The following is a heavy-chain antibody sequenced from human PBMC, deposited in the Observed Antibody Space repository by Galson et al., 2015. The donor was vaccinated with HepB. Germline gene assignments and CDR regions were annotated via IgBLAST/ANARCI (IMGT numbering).Heavy chain of an antibody. CDR3: AKSLAYYYDSSGYYYDSAEYFQH. D-gene: IGHD3-22*01. V-gene: IGHV3-23*01. CDR2: ISGSGGST. J-gene: IGHJ1*01. CDR1: GFTFSSYA. Sequence: SLRLSCAASGFTFSSYAMSWVRQAPGKGLEWVSAISGSGGSTYYADSVKGRFTISRDNSKNTLYLQMNSLRAEDTAVYYCAKSLAYYYDSSGYYYDSAEYFQHWGQGTLVTVSS.